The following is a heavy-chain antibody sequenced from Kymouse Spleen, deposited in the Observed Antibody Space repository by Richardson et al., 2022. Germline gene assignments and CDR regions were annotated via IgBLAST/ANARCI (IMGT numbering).Heavy chain of an antibody. CDR2: ISSSGSTI. D-gene: IGHD3-9*01. CDR3: ARDQPFGLTGYYNGYYYGMDV. J-gene: IGHJ6*02. CDR1: GFTFSDYY. V-gene: IGHV3-11*01. Sequence: QVQLVESGGGLVKPGGSLRLSCAASGFTFSDYYMSWIRQAPGKGLEWVSYISSSGSTIYYADSVKGRFTISRDNAKNSLYLQMNSLRAEDTAVYYCARDQPFGLTGYYNGYYYGMDVWGQGTTVTVSS.